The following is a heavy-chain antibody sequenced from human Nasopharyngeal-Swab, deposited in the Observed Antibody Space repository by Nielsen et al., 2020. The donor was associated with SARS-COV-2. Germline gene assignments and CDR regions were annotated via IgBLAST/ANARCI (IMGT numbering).Heavy chain of an antibody. J-gene: IGHJ6*02. V-gene: IGHV4-34*01. Sequence: SETLSLTCAVYGGSFTGYYWSWIRQSPGKGLECIGEINHSGSTNYNPSLKGRVTISVDTSKTQFSLKLSSVTAADTAVYYCARGSTMNGYYGMDVWGQGTTVTVSS. CDR1: GGSFTGYY. CDR3: ARGSTMNGYYGMDV. D-gene: IGHD3-22*01. CDR2: INHSGST.